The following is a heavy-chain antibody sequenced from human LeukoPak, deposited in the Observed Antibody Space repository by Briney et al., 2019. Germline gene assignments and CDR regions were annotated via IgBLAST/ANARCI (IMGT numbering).Heavy chain of an antibody. CDR1: GFTFSRYA. D-gene: IGHD1-26*01. Sequence: GGSLRLSCAASGFTFSRYAMTWVRQAPGKGLDWVSTISGSDDGTYYADSVKGRLTISRENAKNSLYLQMNSLRVGDTAVYYCARGRSPTLGYFDLWGRGTLVTVSS. J-gene: IGHJ2*01. CDR3: ARGRSPTLGYFDL. CDR2: ISGSDDGT. V-gene: IGHV3-23*01.